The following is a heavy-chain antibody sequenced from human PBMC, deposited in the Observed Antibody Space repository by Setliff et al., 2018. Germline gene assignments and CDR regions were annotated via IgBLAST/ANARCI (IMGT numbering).Heavy chain of an antibody. J-gene: IGHJ4*02. CDR1: GYTLTELS. V-gene: IGHV1-24*01. CDR2: FDPEDGET. D-gene: IGHD3-10*01. CDR3: ATQITMVRGVTDSHFDY. Sequence: GASVKVSCKVSGYTLTELSMHWVRQAPGKGLEWMGGFDPEDGETIYAQKFQGRVTMTGDTSTDTAYMELSSLRSEDTAVYYCATQITMVRGVTDSHFDYWGQGTLVTVSS.